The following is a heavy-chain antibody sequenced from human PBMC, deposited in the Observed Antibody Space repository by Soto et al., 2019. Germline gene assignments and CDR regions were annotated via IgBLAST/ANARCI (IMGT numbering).Heavy chain of an antibody. Sequence: QVQLVQSGAEVKKPGSSVKVSCKASGGTFSSYTISWVRQAPGQGLEWMGRNIPILGIANYAQKFQGRVTITADNSTSTAYMELSSLRSEDTAVYYCVLVVAATSDAFDIWGQGTMVTVSS. J-gene: IGHJ3*02. V-gene: IGHV1-69*02. D-gene: IGHD2-15*01. CDR1: GGTFSSYT. CDR3: VLVVAATSDAFDI. CDR2: NIPILGIA.